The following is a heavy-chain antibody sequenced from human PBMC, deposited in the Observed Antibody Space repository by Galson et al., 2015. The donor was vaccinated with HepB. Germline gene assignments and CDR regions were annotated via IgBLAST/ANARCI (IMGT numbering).Heavy chain of an antibody. CDR3: ARDSWRSYNYYYDYGMDV. J-gene: IGHJ6*01. Sequence: SLRLSCAASRFALSNYGMTWVRQAPGKGLEWVSGVSVNGGGTYYADPVKGRFTISRDNSRNTLYLQMNSLRAEDTAVYYCARDSWRSYNYYYDYGMDVWGQGTTVTVSS. V-gene: IGHV3-23*01. CDR2: VSVNGGGT. D-gene: IGHD3-16*01. CDR1: RFALSNYG.